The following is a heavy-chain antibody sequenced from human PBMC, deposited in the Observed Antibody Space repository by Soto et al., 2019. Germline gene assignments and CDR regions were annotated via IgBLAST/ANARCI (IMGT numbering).Heavy chain of an antibody. D-gene: IGHD2-21*02. V-gene: IGHV3-30*03. Sequence: QVQLVESGGGVVQSGGSLRLSCGGSGFIFSRYGMHWVRQAPGKGLEWVTGISYDGGERFYADSVKGRFTISRDISKNRLDLQMSSLRPEDTAVYYCARDLPLYCRGDCNFDFWGQGTLVTVSS. CDR2: ISYDGGER. CDR3: ARDLPLYCRGDCNFDF. CDR1: GFIFSRYG. J-gene: IGHJ4*02.